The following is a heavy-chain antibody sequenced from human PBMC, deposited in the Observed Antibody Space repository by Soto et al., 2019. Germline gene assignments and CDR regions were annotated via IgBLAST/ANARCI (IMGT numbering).Heavy chain of an antibody. CDR1: GGSISSGGYS. CDR3: ARGMTTVTTLDY. Sequence: QLQLQESGSGLVKPSQTLSLTCAVSGGSISSGGYSWSWIRQPPGKGLEWIGYIYHSGSTYYNPSPKSPSTTSIDRPKTQLSLKLTSVTAADTAVYYCARGMTTVTTLDYWGQGTLVTVSS. CDR2: IYHSGST. D-gene: IGHD4-4*01. V-gene: IGHV4-30-2*01. J-gene: IGHJ4*02.